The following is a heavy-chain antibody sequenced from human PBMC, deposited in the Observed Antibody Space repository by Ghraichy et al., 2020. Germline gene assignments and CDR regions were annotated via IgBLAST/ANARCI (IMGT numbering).Heavy chain of an antibody. CDR1: GFTFSGSA. Sequence: GGSLRLSCAASGFTFSGSAMHWVRQASGKGLEWVGRIRSKANSYATAYAASVKGRFTISRDDSKNTAYLQMNSLKTEDTAVYYCTRPAFGDILTGYSQDYWGQGTLVTVSS. CDR3: TRPAFGDILTGYSQDY. D-gene: IGHD3-9*01. J-gene: IGHJ4*02. CDR2: IRSKANSYAT. V-gene: IGHV3-73*01.